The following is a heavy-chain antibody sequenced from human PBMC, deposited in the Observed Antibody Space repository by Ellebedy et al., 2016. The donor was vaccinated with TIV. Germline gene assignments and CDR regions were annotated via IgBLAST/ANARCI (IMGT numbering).Heavy chain of an antibody. D-gene: IGHD6-19*01. CDR1: GGSISSSSYY. Sequence: MPSETLSLTCTVSGGSISSSSYYRGWIRQPPGKGLEWIGSIYYGGSTYYNPSLKSRVTISVDTSKNQFSLKLSSVTAADTAVYNCARHPLEWLVGPMYFDYWGQGTLVTVSS. V-gene: IGHV4-39*01. CDR2: IYYGGST. CDR3: ARHPLEWLVGPMYFDY. J-gene: IGHJ4*02.